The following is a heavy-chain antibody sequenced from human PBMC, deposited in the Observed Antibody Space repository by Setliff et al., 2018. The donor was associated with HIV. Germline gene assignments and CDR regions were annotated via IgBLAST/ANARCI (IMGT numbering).Heavy chain of an antibody. J-gene: IGHJ3*01. Sequence: LRLSCAASGFALNGYTMSWVRQAPGKGLEWVSAIKNSDTIYHADSVKGRFTASRDNSKNTVYLQMDSLRAEDTAVYFCTKGPWDEPHAFNVWGQGTVVTVSS. CDR2: IKNSDTI. CDR3: TKGPWDEPHAFNV. CDR1: GFALNGYT. D-gene: IGHD1-26*01. V-gene: IGHV3-23*05.